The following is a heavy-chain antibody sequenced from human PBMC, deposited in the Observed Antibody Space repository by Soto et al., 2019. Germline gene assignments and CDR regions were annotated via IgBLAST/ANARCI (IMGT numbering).Heavy chain of an antibody. CDR2: ISAYNGNT. J-gene: IGHJ6*02. Sequence: QVHLVQSGGEVKKPGASVKVSCKASGYRFTSSGFSWVRQAPGQGLEWMGWISAYNGNTLYAQKFKGRVTMTTDTSTSTVYMELGSLRSDDTAVYYCATDPYCGSAPGCSALDAWGQGTTVTVSS. V-gene: IGHV1-18*04. D-gene: IGHD2-21*01. CDR1: GYRFTSSG. CDR3: ATDPYCGSAPGCSALDA.